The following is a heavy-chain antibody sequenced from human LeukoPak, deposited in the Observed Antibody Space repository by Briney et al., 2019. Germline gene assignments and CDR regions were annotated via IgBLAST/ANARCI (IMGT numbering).Heavy chain of an antibody. Sequence: GGSLRLSCAASGFSFSSYSMNWVRQAPGKGLGWVSFISGSGTSIDYVDSVKGRFTVSRDNGKNSLFLHMNSLRAEDTAVYYCARKNTTSSEDYWGQGTLVTVSS. CDR2: ISGSGTSI. CDR1: GFSFSSYS. J-gene: IGHJ4*02. D-gene: IGHD6-6*01. CDR3: ARKNTTSSEDY. V-gene: IGHV3-48*01.